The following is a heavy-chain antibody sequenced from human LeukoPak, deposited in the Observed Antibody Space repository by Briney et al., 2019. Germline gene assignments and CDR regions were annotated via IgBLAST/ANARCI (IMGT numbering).Heavy chain of an antibody. CDR3: ASHYCSAGSCYFDG. J-gene: IGHJ4*02. V-gene: IGHV3-53*01. CDR2: IYSAGDS. D-gene: IGHD2-21*01. Sequence: GGSLRLSCVVSGFSISYNYMSWVRQAPGKGLEWVSLIYSAGDSYYADSVKGRFIISKDNSKNTVYLQMDRLRPGDTAVYYCASHYCSAGSCYFDGWGQGTLVTVSS. CDR1: GFSISYNY.